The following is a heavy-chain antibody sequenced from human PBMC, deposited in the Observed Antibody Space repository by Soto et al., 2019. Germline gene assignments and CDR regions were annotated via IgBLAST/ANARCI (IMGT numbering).Heavy chain of an antibody. CDR3: GGGQYYFGY. Sequence: QVQLVESGGGVVQPGRSLRLSCAASGFPFTSYGMHWVREGPDKGLEWVAIISYDGSDKYYADSVKGRFTISRDNSKNTLYLQMNSLRPEDSALYYCGGGQYYFGYRGQGTLVIVSS. J-gene: IGHJ4*02. CDR2: ISYDGSDK. CDR1: GFPFTSYG. D-gene: IGHD3-10*01. V-gene: IGHV3-30*03.